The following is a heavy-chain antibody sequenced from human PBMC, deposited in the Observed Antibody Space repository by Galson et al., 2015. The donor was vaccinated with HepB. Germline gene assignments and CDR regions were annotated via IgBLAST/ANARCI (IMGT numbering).Heavy chain of an antibody. CDR3: ARDPDRPDCDFWSGNLNWFDP. J-gene: IGHJ5*02. V-gene: IGHV1-18*01. D-gene: IGHD3-3*01. Sequence: SVKVSCKASGYTFTSYGISWVRQAPGQGLEWMGWISAYNGNTNYAQKLQGRVTMTTDTSTSTAYMELRSLRSDDTAVYYCARDPDRPDCDFWSGNLNWFDPWGQGTLVTVSS. CDR2: ISAYNGNT. CDR1: GYTFTSYG.